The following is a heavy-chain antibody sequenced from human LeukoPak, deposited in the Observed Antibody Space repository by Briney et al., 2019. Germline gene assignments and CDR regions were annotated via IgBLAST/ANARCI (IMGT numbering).Heavy chain of an antibody. D-gene: IGHD5-18*01. Sequence: GSSVKVSCKASGGTFSSYAISWVRQAPGQGLEWMGIINPSGGSTSYAQKFQGRVTMTRDTSTSTVYMELSSLRSEDTAVYYCARGKTWIQLWPGPGFDYWGQGTLVTVSS. J-gene: IGHJ4*02. CDR2: INPSGGST. CDR3: ARGKTWIQLWPGPGFDY. V-gene: IGHV1-46*01. CDR1: GGTFSSYA.